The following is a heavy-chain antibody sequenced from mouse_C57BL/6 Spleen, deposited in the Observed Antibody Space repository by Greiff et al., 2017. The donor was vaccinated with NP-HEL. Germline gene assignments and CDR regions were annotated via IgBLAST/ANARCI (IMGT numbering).Heavy chain of an antibody. CDR2: IYPGSGNT. V-gene: IGHV1-76*01. J-gene: IGHJ2*01. CDR1: GYTFTDYY. D-gene: IGHD4-1*01. CDR3: ARSNWDGGYFDS. Sequence: QVQLQQSGAELVRPGASVKLSCKASGYTFTDYYINWVKQRPGQGLEWIARIYPGSGNTYYNEKFKGKATLTAEKSSSTAYMQLSSLTSEDSAVYFCARSNWDGGYFDSWGQGTTLTVSS.